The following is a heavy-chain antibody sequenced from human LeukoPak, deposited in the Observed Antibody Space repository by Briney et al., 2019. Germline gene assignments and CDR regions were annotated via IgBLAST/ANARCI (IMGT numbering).Heavy chain of an antibody. J-gene: IGHJ4*02. Sequence: PGGSLRLSCAASGFTFDDYAMHWVRQAPGKGLEWVSGITWDSGGIAYADSVKGRFTISRDNAKKSLYLQMNSLRAEDTALYFCGRDINTYYYGNKEGYFDFWGQGTLVTVSS. CDR3: GRDINTYYYGNKEGYFDF. V-gene: IGHV3-9*01. CDR2: ITWDSGGI. D-gene: IGHD3-10*01. CDR1: GFTFDDYA.